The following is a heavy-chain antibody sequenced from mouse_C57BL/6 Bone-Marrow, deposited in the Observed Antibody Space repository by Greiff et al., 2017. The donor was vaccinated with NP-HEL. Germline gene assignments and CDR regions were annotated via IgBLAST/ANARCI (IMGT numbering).Heavy chain of an antibody. Sequence: QVQLQQSGAELARPGASVKLSCKASGYTFTSYGISWVKQRTGQGLEWIGEIYPRSGNTYYNEKFKGKATLTADKSSSTAYMELRSLTSEDSAVYLCARSPLYDGNYDWFAYGGQGTLVTVSA. CDR3: ARSPLYDGNYDWFAY. D-gene: IGHD2-1*01. CDR2: IYPRSGNT. CDR1: GYTFTSYG. V-gene: IGHV1-81*01. J-gene: IGHJ3*01.